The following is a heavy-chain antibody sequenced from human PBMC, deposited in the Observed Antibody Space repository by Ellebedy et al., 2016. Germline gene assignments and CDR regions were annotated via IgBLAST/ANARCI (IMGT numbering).Heavy chain of an antibody. CDR1: GGSINSNNW. J-gene: IGHJ4*02. CDR3: ARNVWFGELSDPFYFDF. D-gene: IGHD3-10*01. V-gene: IGHV4-4*02. Sequence: SETLSLXCAVSGGSINSNNWWSWVRQPPGKGLEWIGEIYPSGSTNYSPSLKSRVTISVDKSKNQISLRLTSVAAADTAVYYCARNVWFGELSDPFYFDFWGQGALVTVSS. CDR2: IYPSGST.